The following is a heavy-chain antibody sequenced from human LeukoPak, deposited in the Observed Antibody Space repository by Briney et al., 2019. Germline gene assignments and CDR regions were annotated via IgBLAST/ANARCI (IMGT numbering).Heavy chain of an antibody. Sequence: SETLSLTCTVSGGSISSYYWSWIRRPPGKGLEWIGYIYYSGTDYNPSLKSRVTMSVDTSKNQFSLKLTSVTAADTAVYYCATTGYISGWHESGTRSFDYWGQGTLVTVSS. J-gene: IGHJ4*02. CDR1: GGSISSYY. CDR3: ATTGYISGWHESGTRSFDY. D-gene: IGHD6-19*01. CDR2: IYYSGT. V-gene: IGHV4-59*08.